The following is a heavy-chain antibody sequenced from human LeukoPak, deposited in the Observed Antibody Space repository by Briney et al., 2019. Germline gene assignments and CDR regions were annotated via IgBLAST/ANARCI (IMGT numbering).Heavy chain of an antibody. CDR2: ITSSGTYT. CDR3: ARAPKSSGWYIWYFDL. CDR1: GFTFSNYN. Sequence: GGSLRLSCADSGFTFSNYNMNWVRQAPGKAMEWVSSITSSGTYTFYADSVKGRFTISRDNAKNSLYLQMNSLRAEDTAVYYCARAPKSSGWYIWYFDLWGRGTLVTVSS. D-gene: IGHD6-19*01. J-gene: IGHJ2*01. V-gene: IGHV3-21*01.